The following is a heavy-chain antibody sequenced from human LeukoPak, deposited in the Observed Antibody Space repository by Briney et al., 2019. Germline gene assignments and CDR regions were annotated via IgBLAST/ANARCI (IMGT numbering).Heavy chain of an antibody. V-gene: IGHV3-33*08. CDR2: IWYDGSNK. CDR3: ARGAGTPDAFDI. Sequence: GGSLRLSCAASGFTFSSYSMNWVRQAPGKGLEWVAVIWYDGSNKYYADSVRGRFTISRDNSKNTLYLQMNSLRAEDTAVYYCARGAGTPDAFDIWGQGTMVTVSS. CDR1: GFTFSSYS. J-gene: IGHJ3*02. D-gene: IGHD6-13*01.